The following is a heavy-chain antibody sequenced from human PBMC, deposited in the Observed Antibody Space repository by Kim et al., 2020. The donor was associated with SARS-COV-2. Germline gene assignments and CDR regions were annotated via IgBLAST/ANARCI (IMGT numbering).Heavy chain of an antibody. CDR2: IRSNIYGGTT. V-gene: IGHV3-49*03. CDR3: SRDATPYAGKSRPASYSYHGFDV. CDR1: GFTFGHYA. Sequence: GGSLRLSCTGSGFTFGHYALRWFRQAPGRGLEWVGFIRSNIYGGTTQTAASVKGRFTMSRDDSKSIAYLQMNSLKAEDTAVYYCSRDATPYAGKSRPASYSYHGFDVWGQGTTVTVSS. J-gene: IGHJ6*02. D-gene: IGHD4-17*01.